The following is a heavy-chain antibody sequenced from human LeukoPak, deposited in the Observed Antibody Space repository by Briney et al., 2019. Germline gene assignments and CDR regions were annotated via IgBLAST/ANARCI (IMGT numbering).Heavy chain of an antibody. CDR1: GSSISSYY. CDR2: IYYSGST. V-gene: IGHV4-59*01. Sequence: KPSETLSLTCTVSGSSISSYYWSWIRQPPGKGLEWIGYIYYSGSTNYNPSLKSRVTISVDTSKNQFSLKLSSVTAADTAVYYCARVYYVDWYFDLWGRGTLVTVSS. J-gene: IGHJ2*01. D-gene: IGHD3-10*02. CDR3: ARVYYVDWYFDL.